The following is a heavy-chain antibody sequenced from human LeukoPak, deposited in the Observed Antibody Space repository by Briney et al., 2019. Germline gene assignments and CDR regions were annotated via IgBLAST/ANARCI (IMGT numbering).Heavy chain of an antibody. CDR1: GFTFDDYA. Sequence: GGSLRLSCAASGFTFDDYAMHWVRQAPGKGLEWVSGISWNSGSIGYADSVKGRFTISRDNAKDSLYLQMNSLRAEDTALYYCAKDFTAMVRGGDYWGQGTLVTVSS. V-gene: IGHV3-9*01. D-gene: IGHD5-18*01. J-gene: IGHJ4*02. CDR3: AKDFTAMVRGGDY. CDR2: ISWNSGSI.